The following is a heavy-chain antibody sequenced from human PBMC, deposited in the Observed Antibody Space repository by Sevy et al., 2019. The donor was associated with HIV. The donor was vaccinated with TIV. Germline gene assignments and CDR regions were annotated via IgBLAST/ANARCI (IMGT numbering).Heavy chain of an antibody. D-gene: IGHD6-13*01. Sequence: GGSLRLSCEASGFIFNHYGMHWVRQAPGKGLEWVAFIQYDGNDKYYADSMKGRFTISRDSSKNTLYLDMSGLKTEDTAIYYCAKNTAAAGAGGFDYWGQGTLVTVSS. CDR2: IQYDGNDK. CDR3: AKNTAAAGAGGFDY. V-gene: IGHV3-30*02. CDR1: GFIFNHYG. J-gene: IGHJ4*02.